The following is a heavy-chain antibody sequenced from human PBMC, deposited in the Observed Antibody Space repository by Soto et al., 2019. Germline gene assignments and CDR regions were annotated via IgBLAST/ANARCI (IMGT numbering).Heavy chain of an antibody. J-gene: IGHJ4*02. V-gene: IGHV3-21*01. CDR3: ARDMGEWTFDY. D-gene: IGHD3-3*01. CDR2: ISSSSSYI. Sequence: EVQLVESGGGLVKPGGSLRLSCAASGFTFSSYSMNWVRQAPGKGLEWVSSISSSSSYIYYADSVKGRFTISRDNAKNSLDLQMNSLRAEDTAVYYCARDMGEWTFDYWGQGTLVTVSS. CDR1: GFTFSSYS.